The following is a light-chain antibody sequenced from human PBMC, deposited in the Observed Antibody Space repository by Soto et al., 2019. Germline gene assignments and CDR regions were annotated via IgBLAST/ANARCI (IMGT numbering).Light chain of an antibody. V-gene: IGLV1-47*02. J-gene: IGLJ2*01. CDR3: AAWDDNLRGYWV. CDR1: TSNLGSNY. Sequence: QSVLTQPPSASGTPGQRATISCSGATSNLGSNYVYWYQHLPGTAPKLLIYTDNERPSGVPDRFSGSKSGTSASLAISGLRSEDEADYYCAAWDDNLRGYWVFGGGTKLTVL. CDR2: TDN.